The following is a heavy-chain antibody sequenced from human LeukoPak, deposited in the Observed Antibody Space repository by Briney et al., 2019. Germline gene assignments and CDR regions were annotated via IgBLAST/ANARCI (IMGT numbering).Heavy chain of an antibody. Sequence: GGSLRLSCSASGFTFNNYPISSVRQTPGKGLEWVSTIRDGGSNRYYADSVKGRFTISTDNSKDTLYRQVDLLRAEDTAVYYCVISRIEVAGTGGFDYWGQGTLVTVSS. CDR2: IRDGGSNR. J-gene: IGHJ4*02. CDR3: VISRIEVAGTGGFDY. D-gene: IGHD6-19*01. V-gene: IGHV3-23*01. CDR1: GFTFNNYP.